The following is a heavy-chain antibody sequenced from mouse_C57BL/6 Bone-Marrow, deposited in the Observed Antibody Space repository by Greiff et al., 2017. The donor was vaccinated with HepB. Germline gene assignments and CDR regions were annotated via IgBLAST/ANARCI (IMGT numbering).Heavy chain of an antibody. Sequence: RVESGGGLVQPGGSLQLSCAASGFTFSDYYMYWVRQTPEKRLEWVAYISNGGGSTYYPDTVKCRFTISRDNAKNTLYLQMSRLKSEDTAMYYCARYDGYYDYWGQGTTLTVSS. CDR2: ISNGGGST. CDR1: GFTFSDYY. CDR3: ARYDGYYDY. J-gene: IGHJ2*01. V-gene: IGHV5-12*01. D-gene: IGHD2-3*01.